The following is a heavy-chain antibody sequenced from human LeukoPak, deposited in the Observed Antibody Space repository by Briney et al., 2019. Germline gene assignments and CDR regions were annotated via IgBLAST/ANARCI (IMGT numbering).Heavy chain of an antibody. V-gene: IGHV1-2*02. J-gene: IGHJ4*02. CDR2: INPNSGGT. CDR3: ASLTVAGTEFDY. D-gene: IGHD6-19*01. Sequence: GASVKVSCKASGYTFTGYYMRWVRQAPGQGLDWIGWINPNSGGTNYAQKFQGRVTMTRDTSISTAYMELSRLRSDDTAVYYCASLTVAGTEFDYWGQGTLVTVSS. CDR1: GYTFTGYY.